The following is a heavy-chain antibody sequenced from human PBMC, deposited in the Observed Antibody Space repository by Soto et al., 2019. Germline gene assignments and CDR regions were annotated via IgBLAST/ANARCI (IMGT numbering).Heavy chain of an antibody. CDR1: GFTFSSYA. CDR2: ISGRGGST. CDR3: AKEAVSGWYYFDY. J-gene: IGHJ4*02. V-gene: IGHV3-23*01. Sequence: EVQLLESGGGLLQPGGSLRLCCAASGFTFSSYAMSWVRQAPGKGLEWVSTISGRGGSTYYADSLKGRFTISRDNSKNALFLQMSSQRAEDTAVYYCAKEAVSGWYYFDYWGPGTLVTVSS. D-gene: IGHD6-19*01.